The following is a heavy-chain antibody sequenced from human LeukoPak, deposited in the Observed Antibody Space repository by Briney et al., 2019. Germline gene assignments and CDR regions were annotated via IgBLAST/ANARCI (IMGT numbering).Heavy chain of an antibody. D-gene: IGHD1-14*01. J-gene: IGHJ4*02. Sequence: GGSLRLSCAASGFTSSSHNMNWVRQAPGKGLEWVSSISSSSSYIYYADSVKGRFSISRDNAKNSLYLQMNSLRAEDTAVYYCARETRKTFDFWGQGTLVTVSS. V-gene: IGHV3-21*01. CDR3: ARETRKTFDF. CDR1: GFTSSSHN. CDR2: ISSSSSYI.